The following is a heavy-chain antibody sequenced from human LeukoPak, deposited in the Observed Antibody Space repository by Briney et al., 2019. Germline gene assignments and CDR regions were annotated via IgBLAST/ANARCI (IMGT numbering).Heavy chain of an antibody. Sequence: SETLSLTCAVSGGSINNNNYYWGWIRQPPGKGLEWIGNIYYSGSTYYSPSLKSRVTISLDTSKNQFSLKLSSVTAADTAVYYCARQDEDSSGYYYGMVDWGQGTLVTVSS. CDR3: ARQDEDSSGYYYGMVD. V-gene: IGHV4-39*01. CDR2: IYYSGST. CDR1: GGSINNNNYY. D-gene: IGHD3-22*01. J-gene: IGHJ4*02.